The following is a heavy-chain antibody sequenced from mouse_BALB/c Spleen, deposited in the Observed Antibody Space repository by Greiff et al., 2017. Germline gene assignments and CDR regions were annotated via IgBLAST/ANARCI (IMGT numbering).Heavy chain of an antibody. Sequence: VQLQQSGAELAKPGASVKMSCKASGYTFTSYWMHWVKQRPGQGLEWIGYINPSTGYTEYNQKFKDKATLTADKSSSTAYMQLSSLTSEDSAVYYCARSNYYGPYYFDYWGQGTTLTVSS. CDR3: ARSNYYGPYYFDY. V-gene: IGHV1-7*01. CDR1: GYTFTSYW. D-gene: IGHD1-1*01. J-gene: IGHJ2*01. CDR2: INPSTGYT.